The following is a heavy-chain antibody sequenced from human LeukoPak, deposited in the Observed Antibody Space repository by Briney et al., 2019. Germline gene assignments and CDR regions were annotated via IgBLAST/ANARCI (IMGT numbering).Heavy chain of an antibody. J-gene: IGHJ4*02. D-gene: IGHD1-26*01. CDR3: AREGGIVGATTPMDY. CDR2: INPSGGST. CDR1: GYTFTGYY. Sequence: ASVKVSCKASGYTFTGYYMHWVRQAPGQGLEWMGIINPSGGSTSYARKFQGRVTMTRDTSTSTVYMELSSLRSEDTAVYYCAREGGIVGATTPMDYWGQGTLVTVSS. V-gene: IGHV1-46*01.